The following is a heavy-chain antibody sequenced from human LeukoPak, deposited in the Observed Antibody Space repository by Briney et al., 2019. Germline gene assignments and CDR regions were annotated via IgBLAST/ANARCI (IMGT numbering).Heavy chain of an antibody. D-gene: IGHD3-16*01. Sequence: ASVKVSCKVSGYTLTELSMHWVRPAPGKGLEWMGGFDPEDGETIYAQKFQGRVTMTEDTSTDTAYMELSSLRSEDTAVYYCAKDIGQWMGELGLGYWGQGTLVTVSS. CDR2: FDPEDGET. J-gene: IGHJ4*02. V-gene: IGHV1-24*01. CDR1: GYTLTELS. CDR3: AKDIGQWMGELGLGY.